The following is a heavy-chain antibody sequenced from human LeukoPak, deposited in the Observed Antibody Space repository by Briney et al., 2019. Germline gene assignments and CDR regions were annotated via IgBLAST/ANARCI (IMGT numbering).Heavy chain of an antibody. CDR2: INHSGST. CDR1: GGSFSGYY. D-gene: IGHD3-10*01. CDR3: ARCKGVRGRFGAFDI. V-gene: IGHV4-34*01. J-gene: IGHJ3*02. Sequence: PSETLSLTCAVYGGSFSGYYWSWIRQPPGKGLEWIGEINHSGSTNYNPSLKSRVSISVDTSKNQFSLKLSSVTAADTAVYYCARCKGVRGRFGAFDIWGQGTMVTVSS.